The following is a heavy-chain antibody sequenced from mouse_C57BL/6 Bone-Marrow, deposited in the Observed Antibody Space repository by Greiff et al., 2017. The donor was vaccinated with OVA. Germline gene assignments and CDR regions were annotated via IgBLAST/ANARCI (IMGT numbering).Heavy chain of an antibody. D-gene: IGHD2-4*01. Sequence: QVQLQQPGAELVRPGSSVKLSCKASGYTFTSYWMDWVKQRPGQGLEWIGNIYPSDSETHYNQKFKDKATLTVDKSSSTAYMQLSSLTSEDSAVYYCAREIKRYAMDYWGQGTSVTVSS. CDR2: IYPSDSET. CDR3: AREIKRYAMDY. J-gene: IGHJ4*01. CDR1: GYTFTSYW. V-gene: IGHV1-61*01.